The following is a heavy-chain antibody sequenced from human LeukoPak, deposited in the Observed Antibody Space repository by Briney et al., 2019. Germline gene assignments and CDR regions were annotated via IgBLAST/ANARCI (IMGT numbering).Heavy chain of an antibody. CDR1: GFPLTRFY. CDR2: IGLSGSPL. Sequence: KSGGSLRLSCAVSGFPLTRFYMSWIRQAPGKGLEWISYIGLSGSPLDYADSVRGRFTISRDNAKNSLYLEMNSLRPEDTAVYYCARKDFSSGSFSYWGQGTLVTVSS. J-gene: IGHJ4*02. CDR3: ARKDFSSGSFSY. V-gene: IGHV3-11*04. D-gene: IGHD3-22*01.